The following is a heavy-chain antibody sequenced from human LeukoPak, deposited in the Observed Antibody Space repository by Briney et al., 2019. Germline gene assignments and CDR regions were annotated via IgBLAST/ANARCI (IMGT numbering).Heavy chain of an antibody. Sequence: PSETLSLTCTGSGGSISSSSYYWGWIRQPPGKGLEWIGSIYYSGSTYYNPALKSRGTISVATSKNQFSLTLSSVTAADTAVYYCARLYVRGPLKGFDYWGQGTLVTVSS. J-gene: IGHJ4*02. V-gene: IGHV4-39*01. CDR1: GGSISSSSYY. CDR2: IYYSGST. CDR3: ARLYVRGPLKGFDY. D-gene: IGHD3-16*01.